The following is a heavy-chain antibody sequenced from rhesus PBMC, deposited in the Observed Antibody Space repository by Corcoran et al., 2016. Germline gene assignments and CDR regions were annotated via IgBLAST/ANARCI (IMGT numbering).Heavy chain of an antibody. CDR3: ERDRDYGTFDY. Sequence: QVQLVQSGAEVKKPGSPVKVSCKDSGYTFTDYYLHWVRPAPGQGLEWRRKNNQKTGGTNKSRKFQGRVHMNRDKSAGTGYMELSSLRSEDTAVYYCERDRDYGTFDYWGQGVLVTVSS. V-gene: IGHV1-138*01. J-gene: IGHJ4*01. CDR2: NNQKTGGT. CDR1: GYTFTDYY. D-gene: IGHD4-29*01.